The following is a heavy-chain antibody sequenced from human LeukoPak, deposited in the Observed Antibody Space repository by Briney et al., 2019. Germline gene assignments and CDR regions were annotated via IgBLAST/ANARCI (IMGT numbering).Heavy chain of an antibody. D-gene: IGHD2-2*01. Sequence: GGSLRLSCAASGFTFSSYGMHWVRQAPGKGLEWVAVISYDGSNKYYADSVKGRFTISRDNSKNTLYLQMNSLRAEDTAVYYCARHADIVVVPAVTIDYWGQGTLVTVSS. J-gene: IGHJ4*02. CDR2: ISYDGSNK. CDR3: ARHADIVVVPAVTIDY. V-gene: IGHV3-30*19. CDR1: GFTFSSYG.